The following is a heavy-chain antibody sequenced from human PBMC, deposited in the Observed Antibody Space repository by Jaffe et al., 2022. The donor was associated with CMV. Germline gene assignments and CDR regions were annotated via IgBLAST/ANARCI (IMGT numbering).Heavy chain of an antibody. D-gene: IGHD5-18*01. Sequence: QLQLQESGPGLVKPSETLSLTCTVSGGSISSSSYYWGWIRQPPGKGLEWIGSIYYSGSTYYNPSLKSRVTISVDTSKNQFSLKLSSVTAADTAVYYCARHGGYSYGYDRAFDIWGQGTMVTVSS. CDR1: GGSISSSSYY. CDR3: ARHGGYSYGYDRAFDI. CDR2: IYYSGST. J-gene: IGHJ3*02. V-gene: IGHV4-39*01.